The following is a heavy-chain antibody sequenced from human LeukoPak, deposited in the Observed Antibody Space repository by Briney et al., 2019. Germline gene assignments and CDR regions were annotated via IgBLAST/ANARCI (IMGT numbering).Heavy chain of an antibody. D-gene: IGHD3-10*01. CDR3: ARSFSPLLWFGELRGYFDY. J-gene: IGHJ4*02. Sequence: SETLSLTCTVSGGSISSSSYYWGWIRQPPGKGLEWIGEINHSGSTNYNPSLKSRVTISVDTSKNQFSLKLSSVTAADTAVYYCARSFSPLLWFGELRGYFDYWGQGTLVTVSS. V-gene: IGHV4-39*07. CDR1: GGSISSSSYY. CDR2: INHSGST.